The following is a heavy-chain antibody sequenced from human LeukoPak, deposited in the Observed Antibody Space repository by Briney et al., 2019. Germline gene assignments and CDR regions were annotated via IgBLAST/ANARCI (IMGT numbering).Heavy chain of an antibody. CDR2: ISGSGGDT. D-gene: IGHD2-21*01. V-gene: IGHV3-23*01. Sequence: GGSLRLSCAASGFTFSSYAMSWVRQAPGKGLEWVSAISGSGGDTYYADSVKGRFTISRDNSKNTLYLQMNSLRAEDTAVYYCAKGSLPFRSVYFDYWGQGTLVTVSS. J-gene: IGHJ4*02. CDR1: GFTFSSYA. CDR3: AKGSLPFRSVYFDY.